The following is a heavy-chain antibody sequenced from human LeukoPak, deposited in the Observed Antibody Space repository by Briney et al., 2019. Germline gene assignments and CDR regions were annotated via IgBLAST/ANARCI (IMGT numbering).Heavy chain of an antibody. D-gene: IGHD2-15*01. CDR3: ATLGQRYCSGGSCYTSGSSDY. Sequence: GGSLRLSCAASVFTFSSYAISWVRQAPGKGLDWVSPISGRCCSTQYADSVKGRFTISRENSKNTLYLQMNSLRAEDTAVYYCATLGQRYCSGGSCYTSGSSDYWGQGTLVTVSS. V-gene: IGHV3-23*01. J-gene: IGHJ4*02. CDR2: ISGRCCST. CDR1: VFTFSSYA.